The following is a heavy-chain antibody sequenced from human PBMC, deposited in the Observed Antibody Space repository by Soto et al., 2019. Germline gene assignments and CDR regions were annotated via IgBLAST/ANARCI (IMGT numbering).Heavy chain of an antibody. CDR2: IYYSGST. Sequence: KTSETLSLTCTVSGGSISSGDYYWSWIRQPPGKGLEWIGYIYYSGSTYYNPSLKSRVTISVDTSKNQFSLKLSSVTAADTAVYYCARAVRYSSSSYGMDVWGQGTTVTVSS. D-gene: IGHD6-6*01. J-gene: IGHJ6*02. CDR3: ARAVRYSSSSYGMDV. CDR1: GGSISSGDYY. V-gene: IGHV4-30-4*01.